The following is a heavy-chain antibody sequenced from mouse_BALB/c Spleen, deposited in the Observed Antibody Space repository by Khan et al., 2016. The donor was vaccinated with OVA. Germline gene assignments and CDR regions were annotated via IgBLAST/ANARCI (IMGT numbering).Heavy chain of an antibody. Sequence: EVQLQESGPGLVKPSQSLSLTCTVTGFSITSDFAWNWIRQFPGNKLEWMGYISFSGTTSYNPSLKSRISFTRDTSKNQFFLQLNSVTTEDTATYDCARSLSYYYAYAMDYWGQGTSVTVSS. CDR2: ISFSGTT. CDR3: ARSLSYYYAYAMDY. D-gene: IGHD1-1*01. V-gene: IGHV3-2*02. J-gene: IGHJ4*01. CDR1: GFSITSDFA.